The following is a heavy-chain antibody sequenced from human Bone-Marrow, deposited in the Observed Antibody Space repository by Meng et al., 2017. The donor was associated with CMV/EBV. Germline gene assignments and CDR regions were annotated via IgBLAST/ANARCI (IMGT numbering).Heavy chain of an antibody. CDR2: MNPNSGNT. D-gene: IGHD6-6*01. CDR1: GYTFTSYD. J-gene: IGHJ5*02. CDR3: ARVSVRKTRAIAARRDWFDP. Sequence: ASVKVSCKASGYTFTSYDINWVRQATGQGLEWMGWMNPNSGNTGYAQKFQGRVTMTRNTSISTAYMELSSLRSEDTAVYYCARVSVRKTRAIAARRDWFDPWGQGNLVTVSS. V-gene: IGHV1-8*01.